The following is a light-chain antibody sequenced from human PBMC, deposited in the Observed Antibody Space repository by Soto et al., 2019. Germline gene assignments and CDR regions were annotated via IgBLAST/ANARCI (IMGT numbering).Light chain of an antibody. Sequence: HCALTQPRSVSGSPGQSVTISWAGTSSDVGGYNYVSWYQHHPGKAPKLMIYDVSKRPSGVPDRFSGSKSGNTASLTISGLQAEDETDYYCCSYAGDSYVFGTGTKLTVL. CDR3: CSYAGDSYV. V-gene: IGLV2-11*01. J-gene: IGLJ1*01. CDR1: SSDVGGYNY. CDR2: DVS.